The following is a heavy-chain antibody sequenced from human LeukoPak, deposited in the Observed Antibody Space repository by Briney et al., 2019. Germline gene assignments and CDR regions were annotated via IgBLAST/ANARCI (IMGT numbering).Heavy chain of an antibody. CDR1: GFTFSSYS. Sequence: GGSLRLSCAASGFTFSSYSMNWVRQAPGKGLEWVSSISSSSSYIYYADSVKGRFTISRDNSKNTLYLQMNSLRAEDTAVYYCAKVTHALPFDRFGELLSDWGQGTLVTVSS. CDR3: AKVTHALPFDRFGELLSD. CDR2: ISSSSSYI. V-gene: IGHV3-21*04. J-gene: IGHJ4*02. D-gene: IGHD3-10*01.